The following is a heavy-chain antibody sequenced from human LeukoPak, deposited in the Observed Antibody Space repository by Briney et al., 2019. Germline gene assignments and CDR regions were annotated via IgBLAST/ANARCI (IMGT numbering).Heavy chain of an antibody. V-gene: IGHV3-69-1*01. CDR3: ARDRVHSSSSFDY. CDR2: ISSSSYI. Sequence: GGSLRLSCAASGFTVSSNYMNWVRPAPGKGLEWVSSISSSSYIYSADSVKGRFPISRDNAKNSLYLQMNSLRAEDTAVYYCARDRVHSSSSFDYWGQGTLVTVSS. CDR1: GFTVSSNY. J-gene: IGHJ4*02. D-gene: IGHD6-6*01.